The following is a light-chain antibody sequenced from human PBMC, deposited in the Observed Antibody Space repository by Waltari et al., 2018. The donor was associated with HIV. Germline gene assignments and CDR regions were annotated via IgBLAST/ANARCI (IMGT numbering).Light chain of an antibody. CDR1: QSVGSY. CDR3: QQRSDWPPT. V-gene: IGKV3-11*01. J-gene: IGKJ1*01. CDR2: DAS. Sequence: EIVLTQSPATLSLSPGERATLSCRASQSVGSYLGWYQQNPGQAPRLLIYDASNRATVIPARFSGSVSGTDFTLTISSLEPEDFAVYYCQQRSDWPPTFGQGTKVEIK.